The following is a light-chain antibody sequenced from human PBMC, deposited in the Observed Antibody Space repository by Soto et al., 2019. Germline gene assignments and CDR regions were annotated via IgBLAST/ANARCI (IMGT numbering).Light chain of an antibody. CDR3: QQSYSLPRT. V-gene: IGKV1-39*01. CDR2: AAS. Sequence: DIQMTQSPSSLSASVGDRVTITCRASQRIRSSLNWYQQKPGKAPKVLIYAASSLQSGVPSRFSGSGSGTDFTLTISSLQPEDFATYYCQQSYSLPRTFGQGTKVEIK. CDR1: QRIRSS. J-gene: IGKJ1*01.